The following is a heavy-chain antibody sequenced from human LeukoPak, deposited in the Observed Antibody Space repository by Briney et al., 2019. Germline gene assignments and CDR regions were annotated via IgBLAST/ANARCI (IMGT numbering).Heavy chain of an antibody. Sequence: SVKVSCKASGGTFSSYAISWVRQAPGQGLEWMGGIIPIFGTANYAQKFQGRVTITTDESTSTAYMELSSLRSEDTAVYYCATEGIAAAGGVPHFDYWGQGTLVTVSS. V-gene: IGHV1-69*05. CDR3: ATEGIAAAGGVPHFDY. J-gene: IGHJ4*02. CDR2: IIPIFGTA. D-gene: IGHD6-13*01. CDR1: GGTFSSYA.